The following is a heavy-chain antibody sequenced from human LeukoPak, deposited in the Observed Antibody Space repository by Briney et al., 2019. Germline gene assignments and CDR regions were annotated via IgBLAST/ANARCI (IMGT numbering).Heavy chain of an antibody. J-gene: IGHJ5*02. D-gene: IGHD6-13*01. Sequence: SETLSLTCAVYGGSFSGYYWSWIRQPPGKGLEWIGEINHSGSTNYNPSLKSRVTISVDTSKNQFSLKLSSVTAADTAVYYCARGRSRQRLVRGRWFDPWGQGTLVTVSS. CDR3: ARGRSRQRLVRGRWFDP. CDR1: GGSFSGYY. CDR2: INHSGST. V-gene: IGHV4-34*01.